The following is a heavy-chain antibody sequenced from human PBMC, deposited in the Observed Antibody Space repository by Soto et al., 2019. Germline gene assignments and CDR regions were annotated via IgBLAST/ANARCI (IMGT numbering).Heavy chain of an antibody. J-gene: IGHJ4*02. Sequence: QVQLVESGGGVVQPGRSLRLSCAASGFTFSSYAMHWVRQAPGKGLERVAIISYDGSNKYQADSVKGRFTISRDNSKNTLYLQMNSLRVEDTAVYYCARGAGAYSRSADDYWGQGTLVSVSS. CDR1: GFTFSSYA. CDR2: ISYDGSNK. D-gene: IGHD6-6*01. CDR3: ARGAGAYSRSADDY. V-gene: IGHV3-30-3*01.